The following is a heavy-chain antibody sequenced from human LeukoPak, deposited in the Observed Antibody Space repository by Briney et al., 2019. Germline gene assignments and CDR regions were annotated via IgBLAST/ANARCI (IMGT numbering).Heavy chain of an antibody. Sequence: PSETLSLTCAVSGYSISSGYYGGWIRQPPGKGLEWIGSIYHSGSTYYNTSLKSRVTISVDTSKNQFSLKLSSVTAADTAVYYCARRPLELYNWFDPRGQGTLVTVSS. CDR2: IYHSGST. CDR3: ARRPLELYNWFDP. J-gene: IGHJ5*02. CDR1: GYSISSGYY. D-gene: IGHD1-7*01. V-gene: IGHV4-38-2*01.